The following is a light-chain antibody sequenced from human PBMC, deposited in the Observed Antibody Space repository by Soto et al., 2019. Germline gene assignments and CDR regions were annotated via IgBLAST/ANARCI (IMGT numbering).Light chain of an antibody. CDR2: DDN. J-gene: IGLJ1*01. CDR1: SSNIGGNS. V-gene: IGLV1-51*01. CDR3: GSWDSSLSAYD. Sequence: QSVLTQPHSVSAAPGQKVTISCSGSSSNIGGNSVSWYQQLPGTAPKLLIYDDNKRPSGIPDRFSGSKSGTSATLGITGFQTGDEADYYCGSWDSSLSAYDFGTGTKV.